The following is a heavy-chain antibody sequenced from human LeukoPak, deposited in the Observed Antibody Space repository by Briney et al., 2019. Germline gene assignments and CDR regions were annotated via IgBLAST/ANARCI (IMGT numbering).Heavy chain of an antibody. V-gene: IGHV4-59*01. CDR1: GGSISSYY. J-gene: IGHJ4*02. Sequence: SETLSLTCTVSGGSISSYYWSWIRQPPGKGLEWIGYIYYSGSTNYNPSLRSRVTISVDTSKNQFSLKLSSVTAADTAVYYCATMVQGVHTYFGSWGQGNVVAVSS. CDR3: ATMVQGVHTYFGS. D-gene: IGHD3-10*01. CDR2: IYYSGST.